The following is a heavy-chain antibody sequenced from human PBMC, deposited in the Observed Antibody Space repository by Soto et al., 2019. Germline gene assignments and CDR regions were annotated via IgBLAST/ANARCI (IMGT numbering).Heavy chain of an antibody. Sequence: EVQLVESGGGLVKPGGSLRLSCSASGFTFSAYSMNWVRQAPGKGLEWVASISSRSSYIFYADSVRGRFTISRDNAKNSVSLQMKSLRAEDSGLYYCARVDEEYQVLPPGDFDYCGQGTLVAVSS. CDR2: ISSRSSYI. J-gene: IGHJ4*02. CDR3: ARVDEEYQVLPPGDFDY. CDR1: GFTFSAYS. D-gene: IGHD2-2*01. V-gene: IGHV3-21*02.